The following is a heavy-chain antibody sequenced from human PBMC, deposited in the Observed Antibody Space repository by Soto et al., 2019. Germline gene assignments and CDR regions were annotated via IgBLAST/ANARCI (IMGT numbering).Heavy chain of an antibody. CDR3: AKDLAVAGPLTYYFDY. CDR2: ISGSGGST. CDR1: GFTFSSYA. Sequence: EVQLLESGGGLVQPGGSLRLSCAASGFTFSSYAMSWVRQAPGKGLEWVSAISGSGGSTYYADSVKGRFTISRDNSKNTLYLQMNSLRAEDTAVYYCAKDLAVAGPLTYYFDYWGQGTLVTVSS. V-gene: IGHV3-23*01. D-gene: IGHD6-19*01. J-gene: IGHJ4*02.